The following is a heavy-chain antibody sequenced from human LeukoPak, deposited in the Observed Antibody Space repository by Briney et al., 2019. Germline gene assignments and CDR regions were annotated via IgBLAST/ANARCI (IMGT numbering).Heavy chain of an antibody. CDR1: GFTFEDHV. CDR2: ISWSGDRM. J-gene: IGHJ4*02. CDR3: AKDLGGSATTV. V-gene: IGHV3-9*01. Sequence: PGRSLRLSCAASGFTFEDHVMHWVRQAPGKGLEWVSSISWSGDRMGYADAVKGRVTISRDNAKNSLFLQMNSLRVEDTALYYCAKDLGGSATTVWGQGTLVTVSS. D-gene: IGHD2-2*01.